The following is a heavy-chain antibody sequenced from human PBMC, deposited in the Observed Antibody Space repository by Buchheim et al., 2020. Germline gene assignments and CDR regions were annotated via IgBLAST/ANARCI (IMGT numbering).Heavy chain of an antibody. V-gene: IGHV3-23*01. D-gene: IGHD3-3*01. Sequence: EVQLLESGGGLVQPGGSLRLSCAASGFTFSSYAMSWVRQAPGKGLEWVSAISGSGGSTYYADSVKGRFTISRDNSTNTLYLQMNSLRAEDTAVYYCAKRMEDYDFWSGYYFDYWGQGTL. CDR1: GFTFSSYA. CDR3: AKRMEDYDFWSGYYFDY. CDR2: ISGSGGST. J-gene: IGHJ4*02.